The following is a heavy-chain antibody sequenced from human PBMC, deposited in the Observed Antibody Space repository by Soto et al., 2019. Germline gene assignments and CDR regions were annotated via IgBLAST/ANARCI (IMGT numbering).Heavy chain of an antibody. Sequence: SETLSLTCNVSGASISSGDYYWSWIRQPPGKGLEWIGFIYYSGSTTYNPSLKGRVTMSVDTSKNQFSLKLTSVNTADTAIYYCTRGGDPYKTGHWGQGTLVTVS. V-gene: IGHV4-61*08. CDR3: TRGGDPYKTGH. CDR1: GASISSGDYY. CDR2: IYYSGST. J-gene: IGHJ4*02. D-gene: IGHD2-21*01.